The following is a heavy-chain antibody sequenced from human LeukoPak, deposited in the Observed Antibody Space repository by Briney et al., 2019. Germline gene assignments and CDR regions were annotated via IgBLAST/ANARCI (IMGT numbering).Heavy chain of an antibody. CDR1: GYTFSSYG. CDR3: ARPYDSSGYYLGYFDY. Sequence: ASVKVSCKASGYTFSSYGISWVRQAPGQGLEWMGWINTYNGNTNYAQKLQDRVTMTTDTSTSTAYMELRSLRSDDTAVYYCARPYDSSGYYLGYFDYWGQGTLVTVSS. V-gene: IGHV1-18*01. J-gene: IGHJ4*02. D-gene: IGHD3-22*01. CDR2: INTYNGNT.